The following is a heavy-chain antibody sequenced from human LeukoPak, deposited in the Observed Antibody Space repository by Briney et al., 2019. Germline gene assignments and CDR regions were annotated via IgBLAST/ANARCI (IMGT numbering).Heavy chain of an antibody. J-gene: IGHJ3*01. V-gene: IGHV3-23*01. CDR3: ARQQVDAFDL. Sequence: GGSVRLSCTVSGIAFRNYPMNWVRQAPGKGLEWVSFISSDGGGTHYAGSVKGRFSTSRDNSRNTLYLQMNSLRAEDTAVYYCARQQVDAFDLWGQGTRVTVSS. CDR2: ISSDGGGT. CDR1: GIAFRNYP. D-gene: IGHD1/OR15-1a*01.